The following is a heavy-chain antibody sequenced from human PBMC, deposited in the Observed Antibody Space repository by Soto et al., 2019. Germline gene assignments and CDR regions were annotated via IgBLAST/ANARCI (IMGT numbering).Heavy chain of an antibody. D-gene: IGHD2-21*01. CDR3: AREKTHRGDIRVIWFAP. CDR1: GYTFTSYG. CDR2: ISAYNGNT. J-gene: IGHJ5*02. Sequence: QVQLVQSGAEVKKPGASVKVSCKASGYTFTSYGISWVRQAPGQGLEWMGWISAYNGNTNYAQKLQGRVTMTTDTPTSTANMERRSWRSDDTAVYYCAREKTHRGDIRVIWFAPGGQGTLVTFSA. V-gene: IGHV1-18*01.